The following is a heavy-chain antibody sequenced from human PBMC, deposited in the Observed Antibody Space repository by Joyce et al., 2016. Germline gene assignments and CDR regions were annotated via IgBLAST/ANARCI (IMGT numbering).Heavy chain of an antibody. CDR1: GFTFSSCG. J-gene: IGHJ4*02. V-gene: IGHV3-30*18. CDR3: AKDLFCSTTSCYGRGDY. CDR2: ISYDGSNK. D-gene: IGHD2-2*01. Sequence: QVQLVESGGGVVQPGRSLRLSCAASGFTFSSCGMHWVRQATGKGMEWVAVISYDGSNKYYADSVKCRFTISRDNSKNTLYLQMNSLRAEDTAVYYCAKDLFCSTTSCYGRGDYWGQGTLVTVSS.